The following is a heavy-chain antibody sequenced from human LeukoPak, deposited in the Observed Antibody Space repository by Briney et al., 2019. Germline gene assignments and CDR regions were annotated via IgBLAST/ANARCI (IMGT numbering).Heavy chain of an antibody. D-gene: IGHD3-16*01. J-gene: IGHJ4*02. CDR2: VAGDGGAK. Sequence: GGSLRLSCEASGLTFSSHGMHWVRLAPGKGLEWVAVVAGDGGAKFYADSVRGRFTISRDNSRNTVLLQLNSLRTEDTAVYYCAKEALWGSWYFDYWGRGALVTVSS. CDR3: AKEALWGSWYFDY. V-gene: IGHV3-30*18. CDR1: GLTFSSHG.